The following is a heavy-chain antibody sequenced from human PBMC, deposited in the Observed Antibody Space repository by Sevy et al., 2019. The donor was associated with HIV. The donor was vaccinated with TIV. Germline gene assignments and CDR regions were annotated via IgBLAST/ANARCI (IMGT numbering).Heavy chain of an antibody. J-gene: IGHJ4*02. Sequence: GGSLRLSCAASGFNFSIYGMHWVRQAPGKGLEWVALIWYDGSNKYYADSVKGRFTISRDNSENTLSLQMNSLRAEDTAVYYCVRGRDYGNFDYWGQGTLVTVSS. CDR2: IWYDGSNK. CDR3: VRGRDYGNFDY. D-gene: IGHD4-17*01. V-gene: IGHV3-33*01. CDR1: GFNFSIYG.